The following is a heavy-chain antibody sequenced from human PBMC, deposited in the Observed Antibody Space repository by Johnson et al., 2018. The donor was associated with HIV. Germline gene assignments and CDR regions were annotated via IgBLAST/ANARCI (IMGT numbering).Heavy chain of an antibody. D-gene: IGHD1-26*01. V-gene: IGHV3-23*04. CDR1: GFTFSSYA. Sequence: VQLVESGGGLVQPGGSLRLSCAASGFTFSSYAMSWVRQAPGKGLEWVSAISGSGGSTYYADSVRGRFTISRDNSKNTLSLQMNSLRADDTAIYYCANRWELTFGSWGQGTVVTVSS. CDR3: ANRWELTFGS. J-gene: IGHJ3*02. CDR2: ISGSGGST.